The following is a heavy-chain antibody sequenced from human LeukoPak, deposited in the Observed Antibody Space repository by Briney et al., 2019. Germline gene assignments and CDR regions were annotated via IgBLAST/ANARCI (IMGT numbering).Heavy chain of an antibody. CDR2: ITSTSNYI. J-gene: IGHJ6*03. Sequence: GGSLRVSCAASGLTFSTYTMNWVRQAPGKGLEWVSSITSTSNYIYYADSVKGRFTISRDNAKNSLYLQMNSLRAEDTAVYYCARENYYYYYMDVWGKGTTVTVSS. CDR3: ARENYYYYYMDV. CDR1: GLTFSTYT. V-gene: IGHV3-21*01.